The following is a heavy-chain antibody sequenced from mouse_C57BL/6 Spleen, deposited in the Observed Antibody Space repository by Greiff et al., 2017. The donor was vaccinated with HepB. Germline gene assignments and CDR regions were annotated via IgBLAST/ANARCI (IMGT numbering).Heavy chain of an antibody. CDR1: GYTFTDHT. V-gene: IGHV1-78*01. CDR3: ARSARSYYYGSRGAYFDY. D-gene: IGHD1-1*01. Sequence: QVQLQQSDAELVKPGASVKISCKVSGYTFTDHTIHWMKQRPEQGLEWIGYIYPRDGSTKYNEKFKGKATLTADKSSSTAYMQLNSLTSEDSAVYFCARSARSYYYGSRGAYFDYWGQGTTLTVSS. J-gene: IGHJ2*01. CDR2: IYPRDGST.